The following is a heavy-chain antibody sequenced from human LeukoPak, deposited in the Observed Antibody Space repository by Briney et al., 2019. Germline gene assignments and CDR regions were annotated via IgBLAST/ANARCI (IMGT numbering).Heavy chain of an antibody. D-gene: IGHD1-26*01. CDR1: GGSISSSSYY. J-gene: IGHJ4*02. CDR3: ARQAMGWDLLTHFDY. V-gene: IGHV4-39*01. CDR2: IYYAGNI. Sequence: SETLSLTCTVSGGSISSSSYYWGWIRQPPGKGLEWIGSIYYAGNIYYNASLKSRVTISADTSKNRFSLQLSSVTAADTALYYCARQAMGWDLLTHFDYWGQGTLVTVSS.